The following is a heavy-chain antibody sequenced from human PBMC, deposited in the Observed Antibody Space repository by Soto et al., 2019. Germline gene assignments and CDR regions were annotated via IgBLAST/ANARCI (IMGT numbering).Heavy chain of an antibody. CDR1: GFTFRRDW. CDR2: TNQDGSEK. Sequence: EEQLVESGGGLVQPGGSLRLSCAVSGFTFRRDWMNWVRQAPGKGLEWVAHTNQDGSEKYYVDSVKGRFTIFRDNAKNSLYLKRNGLRDEDTAGYYCAGGVGDAVWGQGTLVTVSS. D-gene: IGHD1-26*01. V-gene: IGHV3-7*04. CDR3: AGGVGDAV. J-gene: IGHJ4*02.